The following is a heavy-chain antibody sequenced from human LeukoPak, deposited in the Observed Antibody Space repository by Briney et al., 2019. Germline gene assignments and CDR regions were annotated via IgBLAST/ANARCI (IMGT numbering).Heavy chain of an antibody. Sequence: SETLSLTCTVSGGSISNYYWSWIRQPPGKGLECLGYMFYSGSTNYNPSLKSRVTMSVDTSKNQFSLKLSSVTAADTAVYYCARVDCISTSCPADYWGQGTLVTVSS. CDR3: ARVDCISTSCPADY. CDR1: GGSISNYY. V-gene: IGHV4-59*01. J-gene: IGHJ4*02. D-gene: IGHD2-2*01. CDR2: MFYSGST.